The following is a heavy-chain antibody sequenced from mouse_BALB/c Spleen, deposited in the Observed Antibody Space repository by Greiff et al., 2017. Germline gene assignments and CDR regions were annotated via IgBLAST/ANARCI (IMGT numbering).Heavy chain of an antibody. J-gene: IGHJ4*01. CDR1: GFSLTSYG. V-gene: IGHV2-9*02. D-gene: IGHD2-14*01. CDR3: ARDYRYDNYAMDY. Sequence: VQLQQSGPGLVAPSQSLSITCTVSGFSLTSYGVHWVRQPPGKGLEWLGVIWAGGSTNYNSALMSRLSISTDNSKSKVFLKMNSLQTDDTAMYYCARDYRYDNYAMDYWGQGTSVTVSS. CDR2: IWAGGST.